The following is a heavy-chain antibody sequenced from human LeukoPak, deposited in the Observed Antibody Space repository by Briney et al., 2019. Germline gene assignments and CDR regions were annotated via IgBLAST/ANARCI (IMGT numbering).Heavy chain of an antibody. CDR1: GYTFTSYD. J-gene: IGHJ6*02. D-gene: IGHD6-13*01. CDR2: MNPNSGNT. V-gene: IGHV1-8*01. Sequence: ASVKVSCKASGYTFTSYDINWVRQATGQGLEWVGWMNPNSGNTGYAQKFQGRVTMTRNTSISTAYMELSSLRSEDTAMYYCAREKRSSSWYSTYGMDVWGQGTTVTVSS. CDR3: AREKRSSSWYSTYGMDV.